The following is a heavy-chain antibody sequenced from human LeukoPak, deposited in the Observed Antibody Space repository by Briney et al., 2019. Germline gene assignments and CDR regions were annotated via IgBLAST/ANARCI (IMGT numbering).Heavy chain of an antibody. CDR1: GYTFTSYG. D-gene: IGHD5-12*01. Sequence: GASVEVSCKPSGYTFTSYGISWVRQAPGQGLQWMGWISAYNGNTNYAQQLQGRVTITTDTSTSTAYMELRSLRSDDTAVYYCARGRWIGWLRQTYYFDYWGQGTLVTVSS. CDR3: ARGRWIGWLRQTYYFDY. V-gene: IGHV1-18*01. CDR2: ISAYNGNT. J-gene: IGHJ4*02.